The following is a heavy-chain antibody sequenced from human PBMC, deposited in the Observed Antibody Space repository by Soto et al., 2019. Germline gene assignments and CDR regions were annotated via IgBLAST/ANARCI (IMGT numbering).Heavy chain of an antibody. CDR1: GFTFGSYA. J-gene: IGHJ3*02. Sequence: PGGSLRLSCSASGFTFGSYAMHWVRQAPGKGLEYVSAISSSGDNTYYPDSVKGRFTISRDNSKNTLYLHMNSLTVEDTAAYYCVGDLGGLEGFDIWGQGTMVTVSS. V-gene: IGHV3-64*04. CDR2: ISSSGDNT. CDR3: VGDLGGLEGFDI. D-gene: IGHD2-15*01.